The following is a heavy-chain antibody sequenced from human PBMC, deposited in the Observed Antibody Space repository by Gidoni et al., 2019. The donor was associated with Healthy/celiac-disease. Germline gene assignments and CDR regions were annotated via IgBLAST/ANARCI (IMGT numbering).Heavy chain of an antibody. D-gene: IGHD2-21*01. J-gene: IGHJ6*02. CDR2: IYYSGST. CDR1: GGSVSSGSYY. CDR3: ARERHSPYYGMDV. Sequence: QVQLQESGPGLVKPSETLSLTCTVSGGSVSSGSYYWSWIWQPPGKGLEWIGYIYYSGSTNYNPSLKSRVTISVDTSKNQFSLKLSSVTAADTAVYYCARERHSPYYGMDVWGQGTTVTVSS. V-gene: IGHV4-61*01.